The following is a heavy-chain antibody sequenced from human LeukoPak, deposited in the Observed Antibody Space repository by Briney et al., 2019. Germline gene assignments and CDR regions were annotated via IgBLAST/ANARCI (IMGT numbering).Heavy chain of an antibody. CDR2: IYHSGST. Sequence: SETLSLTCTVSGYSISSGYYWGWIRQPPGKGLEWIGNIYHSGSTYYNPSLKSRVTISVDTSKNQFSLKLSSVTAADTAVYHCARGYSSSWYYNWFDPWGQGTLVTVSS. V-gene: IGHV4-38-2*02. J-gene: IGHJ5*02. CDR1: GYSISSGYY. CDR3: ARGYSSSWYYNWFDP. D-gene: IGHD6-13*01.